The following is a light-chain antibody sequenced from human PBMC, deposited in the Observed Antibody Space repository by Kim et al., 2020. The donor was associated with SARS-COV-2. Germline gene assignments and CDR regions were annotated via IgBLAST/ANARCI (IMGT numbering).Light chain of an antibody. CDR3: QAWDSSTGV. CDR1: KLGDKY. Sequence: SYELTQPPSVSVSPRQTASITCSGDKLGDKYACWYQQKPGQCPVLVIYQDTKRPSGIPERFSGSNSGNTATLTISGTQAMDEADYYCQAWDSSTGVFGGGTKLTVL. V-gene: IGLV3-1*01. J-gene: IGLJ3*02. CDR2: QDT.